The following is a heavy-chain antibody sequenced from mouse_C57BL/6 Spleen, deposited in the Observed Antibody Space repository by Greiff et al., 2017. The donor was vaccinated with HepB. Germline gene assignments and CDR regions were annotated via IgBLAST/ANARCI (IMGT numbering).Heavy chain of an antibody. V-gene: IGHV1-81*01. CDR1: GYTFTSYG. D-gene: IGHD4-1*01. Sequence: VQVVESGAELARPGASVKLSCKASGYTFTSYGISWVKQRTGQGLEWIGEIYPRSGNTYYNEKFKGKATLTADKSSSTAYMELRSLTSEDSAVYFCARGGAGTFDYWGQGTTLTVSS. CDR3: ARGGAGTFDY. J-gene: IGHJ2*01. CDR2: IYPRSGNT.